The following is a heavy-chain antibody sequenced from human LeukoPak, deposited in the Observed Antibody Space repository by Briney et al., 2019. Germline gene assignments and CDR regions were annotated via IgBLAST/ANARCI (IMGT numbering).Heavy chain of an antibody. CDR2: ISSSSSYI. CDR3: ARTAVAEAFDI. Sequence: GGSLRLSCAASGFTFSSYSMNRVRQAPGKGLKWVSSISSSSSYIYYADSVKGRFTISRDNAKNSLYLQMNSLRAEDTAVYYCARTAVAEAFDIWGQGTMVTVSS. V-gene: IGHV3-21*01. CDR1: GFTFSSYS. D-gene: IGHD6-19*01. J-gene: IGHJ3*02.